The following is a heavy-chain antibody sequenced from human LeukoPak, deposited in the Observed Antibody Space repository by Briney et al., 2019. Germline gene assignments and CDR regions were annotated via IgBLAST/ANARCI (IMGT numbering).Heavy chain of an antibody. CDR2: IFYSGSS. CDR1: GGSISSRTYY. J-gene: IGHJ4*02. D-gene: IGHD1-26*01. CDR3: ARDSGSYSFDC. Sequence: SETLSPTCTVSGGSISSRTYYWGWIRQPPGKGLEWIGSIFYSGSSYYNPSLMSRVTISVDTSKNHFSLKLTSVTAADTAVYYCARDSGSYSFDCWGQGTLVTVSS. V-gene: IGHV4-39*02.